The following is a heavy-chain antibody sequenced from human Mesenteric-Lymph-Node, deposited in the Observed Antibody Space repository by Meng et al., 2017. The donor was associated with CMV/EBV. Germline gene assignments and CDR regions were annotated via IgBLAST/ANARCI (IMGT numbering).Heavy chain of an antibody. CDR2: ISSSSSYI. V-gene: IGHV3-21*01. Sequence: GGSLRLSCAASGFTFSSYSMNWVRQAPGKGLEWVSSISSSSSYIYYADSVKGRFTISRDNAKNSLYLQMNSLRAEDTAVYYCARFYSGYDSFDYWGQGTLVTVSS. J-gene: IGHJ4*02. CDR3: ARFYSGYDSFDY. CDR1: GFTFSSYS. D-gene: IGHD5-12*01.